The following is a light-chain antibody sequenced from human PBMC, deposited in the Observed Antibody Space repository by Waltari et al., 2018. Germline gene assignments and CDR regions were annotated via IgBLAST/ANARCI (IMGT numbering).Light chain of an antibody. CDR2: GTN. CDR1: SRRSDD. Sequence: SSELTQDPAVLVALGQTVRNTGQGDSRRSDDASWYQQKPGRAPVLVICGTNNRPSWIPARFSGSSSGNTASLTITGAQAEDEADYYWNSRDSSGNHLVFGGGTKLPVL. V-gene: IGLV3-19*01. J-gene: IGLJ2*01. CDR3: NSRDSSGNHLV.